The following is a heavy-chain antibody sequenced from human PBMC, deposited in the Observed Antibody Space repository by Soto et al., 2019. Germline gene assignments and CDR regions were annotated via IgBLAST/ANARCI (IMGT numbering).Heavy chain of an antibody. D-gene: IGHD6-13*01. Sequence: QVQLVQSGAEVKKPGASVKVSCKASGYTFTSYAMHWVRQAPGQRLEWMGWINAGNGNTKYSQKFQGRVTITRDTSASTAYMVLSSLRSEDTAVYYCARIAAAGHFDYWGQGTLVTVSS. CDR2: INAGNGNT. CDR1: GYTFTSYA. J-gene: IGHJ4*02. V-gene: IGHV1-3*01. CDR3: ARIAAAGHFDY.